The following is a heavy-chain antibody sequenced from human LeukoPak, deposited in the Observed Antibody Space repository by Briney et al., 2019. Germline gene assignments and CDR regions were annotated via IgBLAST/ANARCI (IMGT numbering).Heavy chain of an antibody. CDR3: AKDSPRTMIPYGLFDY. J-gene: IGHJ4*02. D-gene: IGHD3-22*01. CDR2: ISGSGGST. Sequence: ETLSLTCTVSGGSISSSSYYWGWIRQAPGKGLEWVSAISGSGGSTYYADSVKGRFTISRDNSKNTLYLQMNSLRAEDTAVYYCAKDSPRTMIPYGLFDYWGQGTLVTVSS. CDR1: GGSISSSSYY. V-gene: IGHV3-23*01.